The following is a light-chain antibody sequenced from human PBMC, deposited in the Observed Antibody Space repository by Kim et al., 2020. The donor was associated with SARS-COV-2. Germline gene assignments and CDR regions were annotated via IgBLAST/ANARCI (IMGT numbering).Light chain of an antibody. CDR3: QQFNKWPWT. J-gene: IGKJ1*01. CDR2: GAS. Sequence: EIVMTQSPATLSVSPEERVTLSCRASQSVSSNLAWFQQQPGQAPRLLIYGASTRATGIPARFTGGGSGTEFTLIINSLQSEDFAVYYCQQFNKWPWTFGQGTKVDIK. V-gene: IGKV3-15*01. CDR1: QSVSSN.